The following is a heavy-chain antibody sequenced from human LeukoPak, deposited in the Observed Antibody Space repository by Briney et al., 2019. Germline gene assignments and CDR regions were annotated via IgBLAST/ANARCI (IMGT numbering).Heavy chain of an antibody. Sequence: XGSLRLSCAASGFTFSSYSMNWVRQAPGKGLEWASSISSSSSYIYYADSVKGRFTISRDNAKNSLYLQMNSLRAEDTAVYYCARGIPLGVAAAGPYYMDVWGKGTTVTVSS. CDR3: ARGIPLGVAAAGPYYMDV. D-gene: IGHD6-13*01. V-gene: IGHV3-21*01. J-gene: IGHJ6*03. CDR1: GFTFSSYS. CDR2: ISSSSSYI.